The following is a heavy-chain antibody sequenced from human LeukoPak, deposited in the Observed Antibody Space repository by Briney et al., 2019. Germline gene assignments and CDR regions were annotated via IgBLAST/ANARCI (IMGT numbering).Heavy chain of an antibody. CDR1: GGSISSYY. CDR2: IYYSGST. J-gene: IGHJ5*02. V-gene: IGHV4-59*05. CDR3: ARYGTMVRGVIITENWFDP. D-gene: IGHD3-10*01. Sequence: SETLSLTCTVSGGSISSYYWSWIRQPPGKGLEWIGSIYYSGSTYYNPSLKSRVTISVDTSKNQFSLKLSSVTAADTAVYYCARYGTMVRGVIITENWFDPWGQGTLVTVSS.